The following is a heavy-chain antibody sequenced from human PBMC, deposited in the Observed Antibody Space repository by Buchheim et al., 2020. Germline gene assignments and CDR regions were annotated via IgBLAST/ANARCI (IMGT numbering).Heavy chain of an antibody. Sequence: EVQLVESGGGLVQPGGSLRLSCAASGFTFSSYWMTWVRQAPGKGLEWVANIKQDGSEKHYVDSVKGRFTISSANAKNALYLQMNSLRAEDTAVYYCARDYNFWSGYRAYWGQGTL. CDR2: IKQDGSEK. D-gene: IGHD3-3*01. CDR3: ARDYNFWSGYRAY. V-gene: IGHV3-7*01. CDR1: GFTFSSYW. J-gene: IGHJ4*02.